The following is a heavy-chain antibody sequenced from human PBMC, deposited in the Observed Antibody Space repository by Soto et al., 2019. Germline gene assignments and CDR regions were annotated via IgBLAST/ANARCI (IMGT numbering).Heavy chain of an antibody. CDR3: ARAPGSSWKSNWFDP. CDR1: GGSISSYY. CDR2: IYYSGST. V-gene: IGHV4-59*01. D-gene: IGHD6-13*01. J-gene: IGHJ5*02. Sequence: PSETLSLTCTVSGGSISSYYWSWIRQPPGKGLEWIGYIYYSGSTNYNPSLKSRVTISVDTSKNQFSLKLSSVTAADTAVYYCARAPGSSWKSNWFDPWGQGTPVTVSS.